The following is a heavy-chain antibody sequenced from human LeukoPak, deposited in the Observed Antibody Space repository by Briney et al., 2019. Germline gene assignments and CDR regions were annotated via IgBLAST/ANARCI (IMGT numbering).Heavy chain of an antibody. V-gene: IGHV1-8*03. CDR1: GYTFTSYD. CDR3: ARIGSITIFGVVNNYMDV. J-gene: IGHJ6*03. CDR2: MNPNSGNT. Sequence: ASVTVSCKASGYTFTSYDINWVRQAPGQGLEWMGWMNPNSGNTDYAQTFQGRVTITRNTSISTAYMELSSLRSEDTAVYYCARIGSITIFGVVNNYMDVWGKGTTVTVSS. D-gene: IGHD3-3*01.